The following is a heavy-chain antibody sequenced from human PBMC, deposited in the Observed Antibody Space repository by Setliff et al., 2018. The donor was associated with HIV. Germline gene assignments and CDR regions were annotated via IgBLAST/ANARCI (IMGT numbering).Heavy chain of an antibody. D-gene: IGHD6-19*01. CDR2: ITGSDGRT. CDR1: GFIFSRYA. V-gene: IGHV3-23*01. CDR3: AKSGRAQWLVPYHLDY. Sequence: GGSLRLSCAASGFIFSRYAMSWVRQAPGKGLEWVSVITGSDGRTYYAGSLKGRFTISRDNSKNTLYLQMNSLRAEDTAVYYCAKSGRAQWLVPYHLDYWGQGTLVTVSS. J-gene: IGHJ4*02.